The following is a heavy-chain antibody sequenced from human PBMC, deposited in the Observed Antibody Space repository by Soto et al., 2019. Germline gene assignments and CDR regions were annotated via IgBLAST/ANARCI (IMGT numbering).Heavy chain of an antibody. Sequence: QVQLVQSGAEVKKPGASVKVSCKASGYTFTSYYMHWVRQAPGQGLEWMGIINPSGGSTSYAQKFQGRVTMTRDTSTSTVYMELSSLRSEDTAVYYCARDGRSSSSCGWYYFDYWGQGTLVTVSS. CDR1: GYTFTSYY. CDR2: INPSGGST. CDR3: ARDGRSSSSCGWYYFDY. D-gene: IGHD6-19*01. J-gene: IGHJ4*02. V-gene: IGHV1-46*01.